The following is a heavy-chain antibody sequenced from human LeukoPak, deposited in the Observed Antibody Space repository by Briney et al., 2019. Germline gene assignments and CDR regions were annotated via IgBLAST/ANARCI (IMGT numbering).Heavy chain of an antibody. D-gene: IGHD3-16*02. CDR1: GGSFSGYY. Sequence: PSETLSLTCAVYGGSFSGYYWSWIRQPPGKGLEWIGEINHSGSTNYNPSLKSRVTISVDTSKNQFSLKLSSVTAADTAVYYCARLLRLGELSFVGYFWGQGTLVTVSS. J-gene: IGHJ4*02. CDR3: ARLLRLGELSFVGYF. V-gene: IGHV4-34*01. CDR2: INHSGST.